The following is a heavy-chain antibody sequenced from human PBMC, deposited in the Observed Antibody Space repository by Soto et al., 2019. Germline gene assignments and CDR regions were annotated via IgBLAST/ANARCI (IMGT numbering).Heavy chain of an antibody. V-gene: IGHV3-53*02. CDR1: GFTVSSNS. J-gene: IGHJ1*01. D-gene: IGHD2-21*02. CDR3: ARDTAIIQAPFHD. CDR2: IYADGGT. Sequence: EVELVETGGGLIQPGGSLRLSCAVSGFTVSSNSMSWVRQAPGKGLEWVSLIYADGGTYYGDSVKGRFTISRDTSKNTVSLQMTRLRDDDTAVYYCARDTAIIQAPFHDWVQATLVTVSS.